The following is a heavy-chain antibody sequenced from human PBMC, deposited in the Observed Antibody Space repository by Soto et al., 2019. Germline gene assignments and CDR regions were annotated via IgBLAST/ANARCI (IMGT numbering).Heavy chain of an antibody. J-gene: IGHJ4*02. D-gene: IGHD2-15*01. CDR1: GFTFSNYG. CDR2: ISYDGRNK. V-gene: IGHV3-30*18. Sequence: QVQLVESGGGVVQPGRSLRLSCAASGFTFSNYGLHWVRQAPGKGLEWVAAISYDGRNKNYADSVKGRFTISRDDSTNTLSLQMNSLGVEDTAVYYCAKRAEYCNVPSCYGVDYWGQGTLVTVSS. CDR3: AKRAEYCNVPSCYGVDY.